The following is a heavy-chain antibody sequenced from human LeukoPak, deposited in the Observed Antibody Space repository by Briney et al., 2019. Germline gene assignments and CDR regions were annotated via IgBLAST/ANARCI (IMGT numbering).Heavy chain of an antibody. CDR3: TTGRWLQSPPGKYYFDY. J-gene: IGHJ4*02. Sequence: GGSLRLSCAASGFIFSNSWMSWVRQAPGKGLEWVGLIKSKADGGTTDYPAPVKGRFTISRDDSKNTLYLQMNSLKTEDTAVYYCTTGRWLQSPPGKYYFDYWGQGTLVTVSS. V-gene: IGHV3-15*01. CDR1: GFIFSNSW. D-gene: IGHD5-24*01. CDR2: IKSKADGGTT.